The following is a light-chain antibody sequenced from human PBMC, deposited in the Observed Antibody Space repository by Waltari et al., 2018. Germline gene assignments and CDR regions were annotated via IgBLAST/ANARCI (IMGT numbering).Light chain of an antibody. CDR2: GST. Sequence: QSVLTQPPSVSGAPGQRVTISCPGNGSNIGAGYDVHWYHQVPRTAPKLLIYGSTSRPLGVPDRFFGSTSGTSASLTITGLQVEDEGDYYCQSYDTSLSVVFGGGTKLTVL. CDR3: QSYDTSLSVV. J-gene: IGLJ3*02. V-gene: IGLV1-40*01. CDR1: GSNIGAGYD.